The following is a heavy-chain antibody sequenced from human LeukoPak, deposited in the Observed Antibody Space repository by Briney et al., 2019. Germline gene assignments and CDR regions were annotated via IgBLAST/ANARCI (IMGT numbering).Heavy chain of an antibody. V-gene: IGHV3-13*01. J-gene: IGHJ4*02. CDR1: GFTFSIYD. CDR3: ARDGYYGSGSQYYFDY. Sequence: GGSLRLSCAASGFTFSIYDMHWIRQATGKGLEWVSGIGTAGDTYYSGSVKGRFTISREDAKNSLYLQMDSLRAGDTAVYYCARDGYYGSGSQYYFDYWGQGTLVTVSS. D-gene: IGHD3-10*01. CDR2: IGTAGDT.